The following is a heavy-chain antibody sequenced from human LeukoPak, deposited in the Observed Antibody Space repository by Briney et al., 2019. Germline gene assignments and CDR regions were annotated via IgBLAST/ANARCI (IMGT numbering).Heavy chain of an antibody. CDR3: VAGKEI. J-gene: IGHJ4*02. CDR2: ISVSGYTT. V-gene: IGHV3-48*03. Sequence: GGSLRLSCAASGFTFSSYEMNWVRQAPGKGLEWVAYISVSGYTTYYADPMQGRFTISRDNAKNSLYLQMNSLRAEDTAVYYCVAGKEIWGQGTLVTVSS. CDR1: GFTFSSYE. D-gene: IGHD6-19*01.